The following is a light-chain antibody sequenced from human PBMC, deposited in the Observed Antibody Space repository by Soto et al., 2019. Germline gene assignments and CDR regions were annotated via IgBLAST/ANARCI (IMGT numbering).Light chain of an antibody. V-gene: IGKV3-20*01. J-gene: IGKJ1*01. CDR1: QSVASTY. CDR3: QQYGSSPQT. Sequence: EILFTQSPGTLSLSPGESVTLSCRASQSVASTYLAWYQQKTGQAHRLLIYGASSRATGVPDRFSGSGSGTDFTLTISRLEPEDFAVYYCQQYGSSPQTFGQGTKV. CDR2: GAS.